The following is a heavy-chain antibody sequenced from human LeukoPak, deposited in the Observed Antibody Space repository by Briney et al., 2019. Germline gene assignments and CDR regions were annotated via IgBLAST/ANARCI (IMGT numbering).Heavy chain of an antibody. Sequence: SETLSLTCAVYGGSFSGYYWSWIRQHPGKGREWIGEINHSGSTNYNPSLKSRVTISVDTSKNQFSLKLSSVTAADTAVYYCARESYNWNSGGFDYWGQGTLVTVSS. D-gene: IGHD1-7*01. J-gene: IGHJ4*02. CDR2: INHSGST. CDR3: ARESYNWNSGGFDY. CDR1: GGSFSGYY. V-gene: IGHV4-34*01.